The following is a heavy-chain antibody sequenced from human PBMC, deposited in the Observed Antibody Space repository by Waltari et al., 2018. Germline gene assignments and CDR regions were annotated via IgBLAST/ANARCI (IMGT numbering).Heavy chain of an antibody. J-gene: IGHJ4*02. CDR1: GASISSSTHY. CDR2: IYYSGST. D-gene: IGHD3-22*01. CDR3: ARGLWQGYYYDSSGYPDY. Sequence: QLQLQESGPGLVEPSETLSLTCFVSGASISSSTHYWGCVRRPPGKGLELIGNIYYSGSTSYNPSLKSRVTISVDTPKNEFSLELSSVTAADTAVYYCARGLWQGYYYDSSGYPDYWGPGTLVSVSS. V-gene: IGHV4-39*01.